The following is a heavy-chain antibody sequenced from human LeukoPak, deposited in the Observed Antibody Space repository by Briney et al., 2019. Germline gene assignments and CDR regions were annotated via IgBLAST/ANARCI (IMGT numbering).Heavy chain of an antibody. Sequence: SVKVSCKASGGTFSSYAISWVRQAPGQGLEWMGRIIPILGIANYAQKFQGRVTITADKSTSTAYMELSSLRSEDTAVYYCARDGGYDSFDYWGQGTLVTVSS. CDR3: ARDGGYDSFDY. CDR2: IIPILGIA. J-gene: IGHJ4*02. CDR1: GGTFSSYA. V-gene: IGHV1-69*04. D-gene: IGHD5-12*01.